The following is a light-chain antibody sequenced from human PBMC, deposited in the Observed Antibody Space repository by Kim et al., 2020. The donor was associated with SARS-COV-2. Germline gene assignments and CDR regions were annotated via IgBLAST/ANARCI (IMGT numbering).Light chain of an antibody. CDR2: GAS. V-gene: IGKV3-20*01. CDR1: ESVGNNF. J-gene: IGKJ1*01. Sequence: EIVLTQSPDTLSLSPGERATLTCRATESVGNNFLAWYQQKPGQAPRLLIYGASRRVTGIQDRFSGSGSGTDFTLTISRLEPEDFAVYYCQQYGSSLQTFGQGTKVEI. CDR3: QQYGSSLQT.